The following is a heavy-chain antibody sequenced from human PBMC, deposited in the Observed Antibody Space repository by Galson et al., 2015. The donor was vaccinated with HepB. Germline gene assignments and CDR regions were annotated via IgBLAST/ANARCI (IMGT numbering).Heavy chain of an antibody. V-gene: IGHV3-11*01. D-gene: IGHD3-16*01. CDR3: ARATLRWFDP. Sequence: SLRLSCAATGSTFSDHSMTWIRQAPGKGPEWLSYISGVATTTLYADSVRGRFTISRDNAKNSLYLQMNSLRAEDTAVYYCARATLRWFDPWGQGTLVTVSS. CDR1: GSTFSDHS. CDR2: ISGVATTT. J-gene: IGHJ5*02.